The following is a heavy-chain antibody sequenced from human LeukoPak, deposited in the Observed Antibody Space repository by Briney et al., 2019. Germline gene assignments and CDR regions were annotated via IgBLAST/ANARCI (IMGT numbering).Heavy chain of an antibody. CDR2: IRYGGSNK. CDR1: GFTFSSYD. Sequence: GGTLGLFCASSGFTFSSYDMHWARQAPGKGLEWVAFIRYGGSNKYCTDAVRRRYTVPRDNSRHTLYLQMNRLRAEGTAVYYCAKDRIAAAGILYNWFDPWGQGTLVTVSS. V-gene: IGHV3-30*02. D-gene: IGHD6-13*01. J-gene: IGHJ5*02. CDR3: AKDRIAAAGILYNWFDP.